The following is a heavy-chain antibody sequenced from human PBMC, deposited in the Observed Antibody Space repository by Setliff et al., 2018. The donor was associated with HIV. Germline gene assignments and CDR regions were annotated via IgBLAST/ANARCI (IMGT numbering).Heavy chain of an antibody. D-gene: IGHD1-26*01. J-gene: IGHJ4*02. Sequence: PGGSLRLSCAASGFTFSSYAMSWVRQAPGKGLEWVSAISGSGGSTYYADSVKGRFTISRDNSKNTLYLQMNSLRVEDTAVYFCARWGSGSYERVFDYWGQGMLVTVSS. CDR2: ISGSGGST. CDR1: GFTFSSYA. CDR3: ARWGSGSYERVFDY. V-gene: IGHV3-23*01.